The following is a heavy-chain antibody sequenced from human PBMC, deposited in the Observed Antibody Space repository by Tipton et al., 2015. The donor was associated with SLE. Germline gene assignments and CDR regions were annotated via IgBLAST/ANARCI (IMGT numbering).Heavy chain of an antibody. D-gene: IGHD6-25*01. CDR2: IYYSGST. V-gene: IGHV4-59*08. CDR1: GGSISSYY. CDR3: ARRAATSFYYYGMGV. J-gene: IGHJ6*02. Sequence: LRLSCTVSGGSISSYYWSWIRQPPGKGLEWIGYIYYSGSTNYNPSLKSRVTISVDTSKNQFSLKLSSVTAADTAVYYCARRAATSFYYYGMGVWGQGTTVTVSS.